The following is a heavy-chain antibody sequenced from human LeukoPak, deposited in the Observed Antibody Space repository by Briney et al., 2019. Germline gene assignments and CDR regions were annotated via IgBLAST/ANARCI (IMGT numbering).Heavy chain of an antibody. CDR2: FDPEDGET. CDR1: GYTLTELS. Sequence: ASVKVSCKVSGYTLTELSMHWVRQAPGKGLEWMGGFDPEDGETIYAQKFQGGVTMTEDTSTDTAYMELSSLRSEDTAVYYCATGGAYSSGYYYVFWGQGTLVTVSS. J-gene: IGHJ4*02. D-gene: IGHD3-22*01. V-gene: IGHV1-24*01. CDR3: ATGGAYSSGYYYVF.